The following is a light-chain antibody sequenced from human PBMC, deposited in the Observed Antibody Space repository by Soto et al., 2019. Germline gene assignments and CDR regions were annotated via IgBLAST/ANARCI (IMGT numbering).Light chain of an antibody. CDR1: QDISTY. CDR2: AAS. CDR3: QQYYSHPIT. J-gene: IGKJ4*01. V-gene: IGKV1-8*01. Sequence: ALRMTQSPSSFSASTGDRVTITCRASQDISTYLAWYQQKPGRAPDLLIYAASTLQSGVPSRFSGSGSGTDFTLTISRLQSEDFATYYCQQYYSHPITFGGGTEVESK.